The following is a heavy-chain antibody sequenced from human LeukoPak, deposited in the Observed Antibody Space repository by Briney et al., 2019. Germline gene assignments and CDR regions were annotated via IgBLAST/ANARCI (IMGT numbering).Heavy chain of an antibody. Sequence: SVKVSCKAAGGTFSNYGHAISWVRQAPGQGVEWIGGLIPVFGAAKYAQKFQGRVTITTDESTPTAYMEVTGLRSEDTAVYYCARGQRDPGAGAGIDYYYYYMDVWGKGTTVTVSS. CDR3: ARGQRDPGAGAGIDYYYYYMDV. CDR2: LIPVFGAA. D-gene: IGHD6-19*01. CDR1: GGTFSNYGHA. V-gene: IGHV1-69*05. J-gene: IGHJ6*03.